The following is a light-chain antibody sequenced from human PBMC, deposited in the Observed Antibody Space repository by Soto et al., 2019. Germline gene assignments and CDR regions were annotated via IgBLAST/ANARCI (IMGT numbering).Light chain of an antibody. CDR1: SSDVCGYNY. V-gene: IGLV2-8*01. CDR3: SSYAGSNNPVI. CDR2: EVS. J-gene: IGLJ2*01. Sequence: QSALTQPPSASGSPGQSVTISCTGTSSDVCGYNYVSWYQQHPGKAPKFMIYEVSKRPSGVPDRFSGSKSVNTASLTVSGLQADDEADYYCSSYAGSNNPVIFGGGTKLTVL.